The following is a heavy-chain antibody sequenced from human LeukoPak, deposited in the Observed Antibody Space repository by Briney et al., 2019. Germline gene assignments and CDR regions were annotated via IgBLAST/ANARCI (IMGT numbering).Heavy chain of an antibody. J-gene: IGHJ5*02. CDR2: ISSSGSTI. D-gene: IGHD6-25*01. CDR3: AKSPTATWWFDP. V-gene: IGHV3-48*03. CDR1: GFTFSSYE. Sequence: GGSLRLSCAASGFTFSSYEMNWVRQAPGKGLEWVSYISSSGSTIYYADSVKGRFTISRDNSKNTLYLQMNSLRAEDTAVYYCAKSPTATWWFDPWGQGTLVTVSS.